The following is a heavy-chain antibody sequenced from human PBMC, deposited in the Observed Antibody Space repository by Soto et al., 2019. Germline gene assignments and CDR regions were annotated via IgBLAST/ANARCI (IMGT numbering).Heavy chain of an antibody. CDR2: IVVGSGNT. CDR3: AAGEGLYSSSWSPSDYYYGMDV. D-gene: IGHD6-13*01. CDR1: GFTFTSSA. Sequence: QMQLVQSGPEVKKPGTSVKVSCKASGFTFTSSAVQWVRQARGQRLEWIGWIVVGSGNTNYAQKFQERVTITRDMSTSTAYMELSSLRSEDTAVYYCAAGEGLYSSSWSPSDYYYGMDVWGQGTTVTVSS. J-gene: IGHJ6*02. V-gene: IGHV1-58*01.